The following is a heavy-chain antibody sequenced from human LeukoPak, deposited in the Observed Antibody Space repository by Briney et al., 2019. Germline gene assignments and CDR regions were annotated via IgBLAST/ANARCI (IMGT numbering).Heavy chain of an antibody. CDR1: GFTFSSYS. D-gene: IGHD6-13*01. CDR2: ISSSSSYI. Sequence: GGSLRLSCAASGFTFSSYSMNWVRQAPGKGLEWVSSISSSSSYIYYADSVKGRFTISRDNAKNSLYLQMNSLSAEDTAVYYCARKSSSCVDYWGQGTLVTVSS. CDR3: ARKSSSCVDY. J-gene: IGHJ4*02. V-gene: IGHV3-21*01.